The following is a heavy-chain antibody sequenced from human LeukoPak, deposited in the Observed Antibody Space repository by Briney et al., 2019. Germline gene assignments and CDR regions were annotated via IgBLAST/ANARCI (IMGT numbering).Heavy chain of an antibody. CDR1: GGSISTSGSY. CDR3: ARGLRQLVRSWHY. D-gene: IGHD6-6*01. J-gene: IGHJ4*02. V-gene: IGHV4-39*02. Sequence: PSETLSLTCTVSGGSISTSGSYWAWIRQPPGKGPEWIGNVYYNGNTYYNSSLRSRLTIAVDTSTKQFSLNLRSVTAADTAVYYCARGLRQLVRSWHYWGQGTLVTVSS. CDR2: VYYNGNT.